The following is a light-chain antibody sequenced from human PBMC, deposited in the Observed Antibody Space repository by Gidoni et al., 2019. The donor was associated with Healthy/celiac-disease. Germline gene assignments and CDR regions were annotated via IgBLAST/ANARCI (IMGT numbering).Light chain of an antibody. CDR1: CSDVVSYNL. V-gene: IGLV2-23*02. Sequence: QSALTQPASVSGSPGQSITISCTGTCSDVVSYNLVSWYQQHPGKAPKLMIYEVSKRPSGVSNRFSGSKSGNTASLTISGLQAEDEADYYCCSYAGTARVFGGGTKLTVL. J-gene: IGLJ3*02. CDR2: EVS. CDR3: CSYAGTARV.